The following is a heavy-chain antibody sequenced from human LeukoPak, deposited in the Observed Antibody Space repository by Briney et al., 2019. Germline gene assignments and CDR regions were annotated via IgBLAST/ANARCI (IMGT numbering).Heavy chain of an antibody. V-gene: IGHV4-4*07. CDR2: IYTSGST. CDR1: GGSISSYY. CDR3: ATTPYYSSGWYADFQH. D-gene: IGHD6-19*01. J-gene: IGHJ1*01. Sequence: SETLSLTCTVSGGSISSYYWSWIRQPAGKGLEWIGRIYTSGSTNYNPSFKSRVTMSVDTSKNQFSLKLSSVTAADTAVYYCATTPYYSSGWYADFQHWGQGTLVTVSS.